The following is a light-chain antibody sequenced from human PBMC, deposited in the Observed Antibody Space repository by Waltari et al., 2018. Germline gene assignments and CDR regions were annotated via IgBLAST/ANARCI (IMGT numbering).Light chain of an antibody. J-gene: IGKJ4*01. V-gene: IGKV1-33*01. CDR3: QQYANLPLT. Sequence: DIQMTQSPSSLSASVGDRVTITCQASQDIRKNLNWFQQKPGKAPQVLIFDASNSQAAVPSRVSGSGSGTDFAFTISSLQPEDIGTYFCQQYANLPLTVGGGTRVESK. CDR2: DAS. CDR1: QDIRKN.